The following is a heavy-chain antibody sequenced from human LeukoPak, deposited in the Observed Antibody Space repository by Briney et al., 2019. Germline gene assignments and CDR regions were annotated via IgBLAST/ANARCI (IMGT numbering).Heavy chain of an antibody. Sequence: GGSLRLSCAASGFTFSSYSMNWVRQAPGKGLEWVSSISSSSSYIYYADSVKGRFTISRDNAKNSLYLQMNSLRAEDTAVYYCARSSGYCSGGSCPYNWFDPWGQGTLVTVSS. CDR1: GFTFSSYS. CDR2: ISSSSSYI. V-gene: IGHV3-21*01. J-gene: IGHJ5*02. D-gene: IGHD2-15*01. CDR3: ARSSGYCSGGSCPYNWFDP.